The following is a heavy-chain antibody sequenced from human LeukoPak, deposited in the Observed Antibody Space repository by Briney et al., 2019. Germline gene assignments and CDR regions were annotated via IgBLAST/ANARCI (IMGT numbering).Heavy chain of an antibody. V-gene: IGHV4-39*07. Sequence: SETLSLTCSVSGGSISSSSSYWGWIRQPPGKGLEWIGSIYYSGSSFDNPALKSRVTISVDTSRTQFSLKLSSVTAAGTAVYYCARFRWLQDIDYWGQGTLVTVSS. CDR3: ARFRWLQDIDY. CDR2: IYYSGSS. J-gene: IGHJ4*02. CDR1: GGSISSSSSY. D-gene: IGHD5-24*01.